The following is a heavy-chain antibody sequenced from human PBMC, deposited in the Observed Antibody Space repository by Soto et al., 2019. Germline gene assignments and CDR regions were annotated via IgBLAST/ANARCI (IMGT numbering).Heavy chain of an antibody. CDR1: GDSISSSSYY. V-gene: IGHV4-39*07. Sequence: SETLSLTCTVSGDSISSSSYYWGWIRQPPGKGLEWIGEAHHSGRTNYNPSLKSRVTISVDRSQNHFSLQMTSVTAADTAVYYCARSEATALDYWGQGTLVTVSS. CDR2: AHHSGRT. CDR3: ARSEATALDY. J-gene: IGHJ4*02.